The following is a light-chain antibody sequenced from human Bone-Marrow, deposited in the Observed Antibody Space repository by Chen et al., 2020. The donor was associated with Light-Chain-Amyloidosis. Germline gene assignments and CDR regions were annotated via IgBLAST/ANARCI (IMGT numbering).Light chain of an antibody. CDR1: NSDVGGDNH. V-gene: IGLV2-14*01. CDR2: EVT. J-gene: IGLJ1*01. Sequence: QSALTQPASVSGSPGQSITISCTATNSDVGGDNHVSWYQQHPDKAPKLMIYEVTNRPSWVPYRFSGAKSDDTASLTISGLQTEDEADYFCSSYTITNPLVFGSGTRVTVL. CDR3: SSYTITNPLV.